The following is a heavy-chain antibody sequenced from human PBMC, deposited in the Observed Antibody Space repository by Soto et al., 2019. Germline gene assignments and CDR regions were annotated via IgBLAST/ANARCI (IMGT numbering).Heavy chain of an antibody. V-gene: IGHV1-69*13. J-gene: IGHJ4*02. D-gene: IGHD5-18*01. CDR1: GGTFSNSA. CDR3: ATPDDALDTGMVKGLAH. CDR2: ILPIFGTP. Sequence: GASVKVSCKASGGTFSNSAIIWVRQAPGQGREWMGGILPIFGTPNYAQKFQGRLTISADEFSSPAYMELNILSSEDTAVYYCATPDDALDTGMVKGLAHWGQGSLVTVSS.